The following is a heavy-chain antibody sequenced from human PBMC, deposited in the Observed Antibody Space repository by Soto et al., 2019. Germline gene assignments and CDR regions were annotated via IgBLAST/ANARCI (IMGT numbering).Heavy chain of an antibody. V-gene: IGHV4-38-2*01. Sequence: SETLSLTCAVSGYSISSGYHWGWIRQPPGKGLEWLGSVHHSGSTYYNPSLKSRLTISVDKSKNQFSLNLTSVTAADTAVYYCARQDRVVVEGGWFDPWGQGTLVTVSS. CDR2: VHHSGST. CDR1: GYSISSGYH. J-gene: IGHJ5*01. CDR3: ARQDRVVVEGGWFDP. D-gene: IGHD2-15*01.